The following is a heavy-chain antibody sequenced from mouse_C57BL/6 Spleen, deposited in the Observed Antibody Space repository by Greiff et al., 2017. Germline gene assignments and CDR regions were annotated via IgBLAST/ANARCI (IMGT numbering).Heavy chain of an antibody. Sequence: EVKLVESGGGLVQPGGSLKLSCAASGFTFSDYYMYWVRQTPEKRLEWVAYISNGGGSTYYPDTVKGRFTISSDNAKNTLYLQMSRLKSEDTAMYYCARRSIYDGYYAMDYWGQGTSVTVSS. J-gene: IGHJ4*01. CDR3: ARRSIYDGYYAMDY. D-gene: IGHD2-3*01. CDR1: GFTFSDYY. V-gene: IGHV5-12*01. CDR2: ISNGGGST.